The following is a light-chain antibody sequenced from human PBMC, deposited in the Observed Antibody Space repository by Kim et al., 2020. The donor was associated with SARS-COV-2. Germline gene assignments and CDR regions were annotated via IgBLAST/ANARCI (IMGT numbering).Light chain of an antibody. Sequence: QLVLTQSPSASASLGASVKLTCTLSSGHSSYAIAWHQQQPEKGPRYLMKLNSDGSHSKGDGIPDRFSGSSSGAEGYLTISSLQSEDEADYYCQTWGTGIVVFGGGTQLTVL. CDR3: QTWGTGIVV. CDR2: LNSDGSH. V-gene: IGLV4-69*01. CDR1: SGHSSYA. J-gene: IGLJ2*01.